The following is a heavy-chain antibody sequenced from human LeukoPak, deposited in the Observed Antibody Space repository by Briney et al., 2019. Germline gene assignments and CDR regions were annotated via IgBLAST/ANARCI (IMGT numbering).Heavy chain of an antibody. Sequence: PSETLSLTCSVSGDSISSHYWSWIRQPAGKGLEWIGRIYASGSTNYNLSLKSRVTMSVDTSKNQFSLKLTSVTAADTVVYYCAREAPTMTRGIDCWGQGTLVTVSS. CDR2: IYASGST. V-gene: IGHV4-4*07. CDR1: GDSISSHY. CDR3: AREAPTMTRGIDC. J-gene: IGHJ4*02. D-gene: IGHD4-17*01.